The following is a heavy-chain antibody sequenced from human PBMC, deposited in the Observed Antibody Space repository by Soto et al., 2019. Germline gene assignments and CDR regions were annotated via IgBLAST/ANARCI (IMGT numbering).Heavy chain of an antibody. CDR1: GYTFTSYA. D-gene: IGHD5-12*01. CDR2: INAGNGNT. V-gene: IGHV1-3*01. J-gene: IGHJ5*02. Sequence: ASVKVSCKASGYTFTSYAMHWVRQAPGQRLEWMGWINAGNGNTKYSQKFQGRVTITRDTSASTAYMELSSLRSEDTAVYYCARDRGDGYIIKWFDPWGQGTLVTVSS. CDR3: ARDRGDGYIIKWFDP.